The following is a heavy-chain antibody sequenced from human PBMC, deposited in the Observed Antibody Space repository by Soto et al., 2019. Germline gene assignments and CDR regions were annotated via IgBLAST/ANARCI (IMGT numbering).Heavy chain of an antibody. CDR1: GDTFTDYY. Sequence: QVQLMQSGAEVKKPGASVKVSCKASGDTFTDYYIHWVRQAPGQGLEWMGTVNPSGGHTTYAQHFPGRGTKPRDTPTSPLYMELTSLTSDDTAIYYCARGGHVVVGTAALDYWGQGTLVTVSS. J-gene: IGHJ4*02. CDR2: VNPSGGHT. V-gene: IGHV1-46*01. D-gene: IGHD2-21*02. CDR3: ARGGHVVVGTAALDY.